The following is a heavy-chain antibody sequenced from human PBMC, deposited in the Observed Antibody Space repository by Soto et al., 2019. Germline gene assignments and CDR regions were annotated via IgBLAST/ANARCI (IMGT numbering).Heavy chain of an antibody. CDR1: GGSFSGYY. V-gene: IGHV4-34*01. CDR3: ARGTYYYGSGSQTFFDY. CDR2: INHSGST. D-gene: IGHD3-10*01. J-gene: IGHJ4*02. Sequence: PSETLSLTCAVYGGSFSGYYWSWIRQPPGKGLEWIGEINHSGSTNYNPSLKSRVTISVDTSKIQSSLKLSSVTAADTAVYSCARGTYYYGSGSQTFFDYWGQGTLVTVSS.